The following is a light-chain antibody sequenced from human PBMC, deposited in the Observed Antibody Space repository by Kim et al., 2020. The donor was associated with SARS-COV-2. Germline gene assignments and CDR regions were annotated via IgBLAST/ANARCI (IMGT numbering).Light chain of an antibody. J-gene: IGLJ3*02. CDR2: GTS. Sequence: PGGTVNLPCAFITGAVTSGHYPNWFQQKPGQTPRALIFGTSNKYSWTPARFSGSLLGGKAALTLSGAQPEDEADYYCLLYNGAGQVFGGGTQLTVL. V-gene: IGLV7-43*01. CDR3: LLYNGAGQV. CDR1: TGAVTSGHY.